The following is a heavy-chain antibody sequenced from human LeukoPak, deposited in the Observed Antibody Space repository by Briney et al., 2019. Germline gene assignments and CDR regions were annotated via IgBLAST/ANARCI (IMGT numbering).Heavy chain of an antibody. CDR2: MNPNSGNT. V-gene: IGHV1-8*01. J-gene: IGHJ4*02. CDR3: ARFNGRGLSNDY. D-gene: IGHD3-10*01. CDR1: GYTFTSYD. Sequence: ASVKVSCKASGYTFTSYDINRVRQATGQGLEWMGWMNPNSGNTGYAQKFQGRVTMTRNTSISTAYMELSSLRSEDTAVYYCARFNGRGLSNDYWGQGTLVTVSA.